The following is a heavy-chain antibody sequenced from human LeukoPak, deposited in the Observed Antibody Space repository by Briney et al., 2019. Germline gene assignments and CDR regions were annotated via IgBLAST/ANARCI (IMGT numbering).Heavy chain of an antibody. J-gene: IGHJ6*03. D-gene: IGHD5-24*01. CDR2: MNPNSGNT. Sequence: ASVKVSCKASGYTFSSYDINWVRQATGQGLEWMGWMNPNSGNTGYAQKFQGRVTITRNTSISTAYMELSSLRSEDTAVYYCARIGDGYNYYYYYMDVWGKGTTVTVSS. CDR1: GYTFSSYD. V-gene: IGHV1-8*03. CDR3: ARIGDGYNYYYYYMDV.